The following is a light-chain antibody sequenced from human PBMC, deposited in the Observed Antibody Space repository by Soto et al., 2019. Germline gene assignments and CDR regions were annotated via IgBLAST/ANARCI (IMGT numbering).Light chain of an antibody. Sequence: QSALTQPASVSGSPGQSITISCTGTSSGVGSYNLVSWYQQHPGKAPKLMIYEGSKRPSGVSNRFSGSKSGNTASLTISGLQAEDEPDYYCCSYAGSSTLVVFGGGTKLTVL. CDR1: SSGVGSYNL. J-gene: IGLJ2*01. CDR3: CSYAGSSTLVV. CDR2: EGS. V-gene: IGLV2-23*01.